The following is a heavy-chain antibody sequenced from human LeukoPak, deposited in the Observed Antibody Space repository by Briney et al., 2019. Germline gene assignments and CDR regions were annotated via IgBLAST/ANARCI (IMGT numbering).Heavy chain of an antibody. V-gene: IGHV4-39*01. CDR1: GGSISSSSYY. Sequence: SETLSLTCTVSGGSISSSSYYWGWIRQPPGKGLEWIGSIYYSGSTYYNPSLKSRVTISVDTSKNQFSLKLSSVTAADTAVYYCARQKGLKQLALYYFDYWGQGTLVTVSS. J-gene: IGHJ4*02. CDR2: IYYSGST. CDR3: ARQKGLKQLALYYFDY. D-gene: IGHD6-13*01.